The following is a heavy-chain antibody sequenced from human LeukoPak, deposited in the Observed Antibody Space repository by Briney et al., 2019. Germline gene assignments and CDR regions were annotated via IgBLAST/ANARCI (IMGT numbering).Heavy chain of an antibody. V-gene: IGHV4-4*07. CDR2: IYTSGST. CDR3: ARVGNIVVGDYYYMDV. J-gene: IGHJ6*03. D-gene: IGHD2-2*01. Sequence: SETLSLTCAVSGGSISSYYWSWIRQPAGKGLEWIGRIYTSGSTNYNPSLKSRVTMSVDTSKNQFSLKLSSVTAADTAMYYCARVGNIVVGDYYYMDVWGKGTTVTVSS. CDR1: GGSISSYY.